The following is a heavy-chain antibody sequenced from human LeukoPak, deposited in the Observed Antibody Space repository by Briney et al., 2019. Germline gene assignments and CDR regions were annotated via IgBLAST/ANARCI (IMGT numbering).Heavy chain of an antibody. CDR3: ARIYGSGSYPWIMDV. J-gene: IGHJ6*02. Sequence: GGSLRLSCAASGFTFSTYSMNWVRQAPGKGLEWVSSISSSSSYIYYADSLKGRFTISRDNAKNSLYLQMNSLRAKDTAVYYCARIYGSGSYPWIMDVWGQGTTVTVSS. CDR1: GFTFSTYS. CDR2: ISSSSSYI. V-gene: IGHV3-21*01. D-gene: IGHD3-10*01.